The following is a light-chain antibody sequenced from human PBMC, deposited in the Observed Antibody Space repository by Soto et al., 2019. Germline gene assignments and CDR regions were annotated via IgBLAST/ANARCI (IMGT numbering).Light chain of an antibody. Sequence: DIQMTQSPSTLSASVGDRVTITCRASQSISSWLAWYQQKPGKAPKLLIYKASSLESGVPSRFSGSGSGTEFTLTISSLQPDGFATYCCQQYNNLWTFGQGTKVPIK. J-gene: IGKJ1*01. V-gene: IGKV1-5*03. CDR2: KAS. CDR3: QQYNNLWT. CDR1: QSISSW.